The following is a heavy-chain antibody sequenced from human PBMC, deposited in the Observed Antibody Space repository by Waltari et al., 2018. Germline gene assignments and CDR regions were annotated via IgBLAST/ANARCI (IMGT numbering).Heavy chain of an antibody. CDR2: LYYSGTT. Sequence: QLQLQESGPGLVKPSETLSLTCTFSVGSINSDSFYWGWIRQPPGKGLEWIGSLYYSGTTYFSPSLRSRVTISLDTSKSQFSLKLSSVTAADTAVYYCARAPDSWGQGTLVTVSS. CDR3: ARAPDS. J-gene: IGHJ5*01. CDR1: VGSINSDSFY. V-gene: IGHV4-39*01.